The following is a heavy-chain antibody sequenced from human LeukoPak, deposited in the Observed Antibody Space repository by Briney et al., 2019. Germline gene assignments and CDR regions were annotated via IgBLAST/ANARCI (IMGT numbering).Heavy chain of an antibody. Sequence: GGSLRLSCAAXGXXFSXYGXXXVXQXPGXGLEWVSYISSSSSYIYYADSVKGRFTISRDNAKNSLYLQMNSLRAEDTAVYYCAKVLEQLVPDYWGQGTLVTVSS. J-gene: IGHJ4*02. V-gene: IGHV3-21*01. CDR3: AKVLEQLVPDY. CDR2: ISSSSSYI. D-gene: IGHD6-6*01. CDR1: GXXFSXYG.